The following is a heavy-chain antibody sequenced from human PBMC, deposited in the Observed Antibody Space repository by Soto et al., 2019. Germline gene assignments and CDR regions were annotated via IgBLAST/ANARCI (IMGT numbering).Heavy chain of an antibody. J-gene: IGHJ4*02. CDR2: INSDGSTT. CDR1: GFTLSSYW. Sequence: EVQLVESGGGLVQPGGSLRLSCAASGFTLSSYWMHWVRQAPGKGLVWVSRINSDGSTTSYADSVKGRFTISRDNAKNTLDLQMNSLRVEDTDVYYCARDLTGSGTYWGQGTLVTVSS. CDR3: ARDLTGSGTY. D-gene: IGHD2-15*01. V-gene: IGHV3-74*01.